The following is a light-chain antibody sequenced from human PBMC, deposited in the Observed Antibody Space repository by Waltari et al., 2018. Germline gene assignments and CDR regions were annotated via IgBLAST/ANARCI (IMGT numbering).Light chain of an antibody. CDR1: QGISSY. V-gene: IGKV1-9*01. CDR2: AAS. CDR3: QQVDSYPFT. J-gene: IGKJ3*01. Sequence: DIQLTQSPSLLSTSVGDRVPITCRARQGISSYLAWYQQKPGKVPKLLIYAASTLQSGVPSRFSGRGFGTEFTLTISSLQPEDFATYYCQQVDSYPFTFGPGTKVDL.